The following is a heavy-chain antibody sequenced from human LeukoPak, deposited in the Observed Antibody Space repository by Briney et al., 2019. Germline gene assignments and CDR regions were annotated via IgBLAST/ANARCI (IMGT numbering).Heavy chain of an antibody. J-gene: IGHJ5*02. CDR2: INHSGST. CDR1: GGSFSGYY. CDR3: ARVHEGGWLDP. Sequence: SETLSLTCAVYGGSFSGYYWSWIRQPPGKGLEWIGEINHSGSTNYNPSLKSRVTISVDTSKNQFSLKLSSVTAADTAVYYCARVHEGGWLDPWGQGTLVTVSS. V-gene: IGHV4-34*01. D-gene: IGHD2-15*01.